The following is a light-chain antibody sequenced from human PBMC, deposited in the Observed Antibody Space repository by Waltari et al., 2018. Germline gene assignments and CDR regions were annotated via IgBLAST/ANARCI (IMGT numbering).Light chain of an antibody. CDR3: AAWDDSLSGL. V-gene: IGLV1-47*01. CDR2: RNN. CDR1: SSNIGSNY. Sequence: QSVLTQPPSASGTPGQRVTISCSGSSSNIGSNYGYWYQQLPGMAPKLLIYRNNQRPSGVPDRFSGSKSGTSASLAISGLRSEDEADYYCAAWDDSLSGLFGGGTKLTVL. J-gene: IGLJ2*01.